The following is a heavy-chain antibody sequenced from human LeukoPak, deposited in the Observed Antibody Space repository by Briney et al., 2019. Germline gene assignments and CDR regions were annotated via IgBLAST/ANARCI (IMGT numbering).Heavy chain of an antibody. V-gene: IGHV1-18*04. J-gene: IGHJ5*02. CDR2: ISAYNGNT. CDR1: GYTFTSYG. Sequence: ASVKVSCKASGYTFTSYGISWVRQAPGQGLEWMGWISAYNGNTNYAQKLQGRVTMTTDTSTSTAYMELRSLRSDDTAVYYCARVWRDCSNTSCYRGGLGFDPWGQGTLVTVSS. D-gene: IGHD2-2*02. CDR3: ARVWRDCSNTSCYRGGLGFDP.